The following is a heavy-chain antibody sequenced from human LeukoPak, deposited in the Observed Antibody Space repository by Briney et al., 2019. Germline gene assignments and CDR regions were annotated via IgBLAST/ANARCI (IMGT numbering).Heavy chain of an antibody. D-gene: IGHD3-10*01. Sequence: SQTLSLTCTVSGGSISSGDYYWSWIRQPPGKGLEWIGYIYYSGSTCYNPSLKSRVTISVDTSKNQFSLKLSSVTAADTAVYYCASHYYGSGTAYNWFDPWGQGTLVTVSS. V-gene: IGHV4-30-4*01. CDR2: IYYSGST. J-gene: IGHJ5*02. CDR3: ASHYYGSGTAYNWFDP. CDR1: GGSISSGDYY.